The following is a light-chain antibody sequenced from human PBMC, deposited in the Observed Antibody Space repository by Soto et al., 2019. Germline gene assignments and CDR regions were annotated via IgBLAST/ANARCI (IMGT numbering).Light chain of an antibody. CDR1: KNDVGFYDF. CDR3: KSYAGSNTYV. V-gene: IGLV2-8*01. CDR2: EVV. J-gene: IGLJ1*01. Sequence: QSALTQPPSASGSPGQSVTISCTGTKNDVGFYDFVPRYQHHPGKAPRLIIYEVVQRPSGVPDRFSGSKSGNTASLTVSGLQAADEADYFCKSYAGSNTYVFGSGTKVTVL.